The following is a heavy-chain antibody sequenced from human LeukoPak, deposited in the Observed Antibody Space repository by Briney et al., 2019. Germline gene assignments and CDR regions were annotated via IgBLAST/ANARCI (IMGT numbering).Heavy chain of an antibody. V-gene: IGHV3-20*02. CDR2: INWNGGST. CDR1: GFTFVVFG. CDR3: ARAPYYYGMDV. J-gene: IGHJ6*02. Sequence: GGAPGPSFAPPGFTFVVFGMGGGRQDPGKGVGGVSGINWNGGSTGYADSVKGRFTISRDNAKKSLYLQMNSLRDEDTAFYHCARAPYYYGMDVWGQGTTVTVSS.